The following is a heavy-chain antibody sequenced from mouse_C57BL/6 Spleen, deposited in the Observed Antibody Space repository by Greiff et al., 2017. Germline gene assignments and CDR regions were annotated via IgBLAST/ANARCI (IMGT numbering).Heavy chain of an antibody. D-gene: IGHD2-1*01. CDR3: ARTPCSTYAMDY. V-gene: IGHV14-2*01. CDR1: GFNIKDYY. Sequence: EVMLVESGAELVKPGASVKLSCTASGFNIKDYYMHWVKQRTEQGLEWIGKIDPEDGETKYAPKFQGKATITADTSSNTAYLLRSSLTSEDAAVYYWARTPCSTYAMDYWGQGTSVTVSS. J-gene: IGHJ4*01. CDR2: IDPEDGET.